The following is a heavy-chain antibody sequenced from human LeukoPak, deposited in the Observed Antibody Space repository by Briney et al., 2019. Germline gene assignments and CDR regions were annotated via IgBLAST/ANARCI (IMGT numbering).Heavy chain of an antibody. V-gene: IGHV3-20*04. CDR3: ARLGISVSGGGAYYFDN. J-gene: IGHJ4*02. Sequence: GGSLRLSCAASGFTFDDYGMSWVRQAPGKGLEWVSGINWNGGSTNYADSVKGRCTISRDNAKNSLYLQMNSLRAEDTALYYCARLGISVSGGGAYYFDNWGQGTLVTVSS. CDR2: INWNGGST. D-gene: IGHD6-19*01. CDR1: GFTFDDYG.